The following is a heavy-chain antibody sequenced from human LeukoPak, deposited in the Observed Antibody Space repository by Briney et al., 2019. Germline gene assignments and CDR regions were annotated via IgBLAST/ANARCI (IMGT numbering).Heavy chain of an antibody. CDR3: AIGYTYDYSLH. J-gene: IGHJ4*02. V-gene: IGHV1-24*01. CDR1: GDTVTGLS. D-gene: IGHD5-18*01. CDR2: FDPGDGER. Sequence: GASVKVSCKVSGDTVTGLSIHWVRQAPGNGLEWMGGFDPGDGERIYAQKFQGRVTMTEDTSTDTAYMELSSLRPEDTAVYYCAIGYTYDYSLHWGQGTLVTVSS.